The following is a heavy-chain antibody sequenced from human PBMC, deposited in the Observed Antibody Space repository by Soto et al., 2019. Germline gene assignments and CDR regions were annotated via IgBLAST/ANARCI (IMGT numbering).Heavy chain of an antibody. CDR3: AHRVLRTVFGLVTTTAIYFDF. V-gene: IGHV2-5*02. D-gene: IGHD3-3*01. Sequence: QITLNESGPTQVKPRQTLTLTCTFSGFSLTTSGVGVGWIRQSPGKAPEWLALIYWDDDKRYSPFLKSRLTITKETSKNQVVLTMADLDPADTATYYCAHRVLRTVFGLVTTTAIYFDFWGQGTPVAVSS. J-gene: IGHJ4*02. CDR2: IYWDDDK. CDR1: GFSLTTSGVG.